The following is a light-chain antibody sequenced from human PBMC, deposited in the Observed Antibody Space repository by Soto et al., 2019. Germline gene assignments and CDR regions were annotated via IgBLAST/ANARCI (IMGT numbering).Light chain of an antibody. CDR2: EVS. CDR1: SSYVGGYNY. J-gene: IGLJ2*01. Sequence: QSVLTQPASVSGSPGQSITISCTGTSSYVGGYNYVSWYQQHPGKAPKLIIYEVSNRPSGVSNRFSGSKSGNTASLTISGRQAEDEADYSCSSYTSSRGVVFGGGTTLTVL. V-gene: IGLV2-14*01. CDR3: SSYTSSRGVV.